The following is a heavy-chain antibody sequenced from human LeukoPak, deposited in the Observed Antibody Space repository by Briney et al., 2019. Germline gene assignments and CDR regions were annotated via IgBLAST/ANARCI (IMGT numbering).Heavy chain of an antibody. CDR3: ASGTGYSSSWYSQNSYYYYYGMDV. CDR2: IYYSGST. V-gene: IGHV4-59*08. CDR1: GGSISSYY. J-gene: IGHJ6*02. Sequence: SETLSLTCTVSGGSISSYYWSWIRQPPGKGLEWIGYIYYSGSTNYNPSLKSRVTISVDTSKNQFSLKLSSVTAADTAVYYSASGTGYSSSWYSQNSYYYYYGMDVWGQGTTVTVSS. D-gene: IGHD6-13*01.